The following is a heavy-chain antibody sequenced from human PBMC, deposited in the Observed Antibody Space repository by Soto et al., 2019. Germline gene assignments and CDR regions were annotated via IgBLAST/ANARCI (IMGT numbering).Heavy chain of an antibody. CDR2: IIPIFGTA. Sequence: GASVKVSCKASGYTFTSYGISWVRQAPGQGLEWMGGIIPIFGTANYAQKFQGRVTITADESTSTAYMELSSLRSEDTAVYYCARGLIPGYCSSTSCGPSPPRGQGTLVTVSS. J-gene: IGHJ5*02. D-gene: IGHD2-2*01. CDR3: ARGLIPGYCSSTSCGPSPP. CDR1: GYTFTSYG. V-gene: IGHV1-69*13.